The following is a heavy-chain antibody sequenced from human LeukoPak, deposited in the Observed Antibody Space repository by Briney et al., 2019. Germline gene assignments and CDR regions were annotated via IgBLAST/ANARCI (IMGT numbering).Heavy chain of an antibody. CDR3: TEMTTSKGY. V-gene: IGHV3-73*01. CDR2: IRSRANSYAT. D-gene: IGHD5-24*01. J-gene: IGHJ4*02. Sequence: PGGSLRLSCAASGLTFNNYALTWIRQASGKGLEWVGRIRSRANSYATAYAASVKGRLTISRDDSKNTAFLQMNSLETEDTAVYYCTEMTTSKGYWGQGTLVTVSS. CDR1: GLTFNNYA.